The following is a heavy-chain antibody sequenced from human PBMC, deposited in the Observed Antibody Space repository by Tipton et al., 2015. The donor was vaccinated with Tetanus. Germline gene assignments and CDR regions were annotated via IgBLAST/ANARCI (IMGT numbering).Heavy chain of an antibody. CDR2: ISSTSRYI. J-gene: IGHJ3*01. Sequence: SLRLSCAISGFSISNYRMNWVRQAPGRGLEWVSSISSTSRYIYYAASVKGRATISRDDSKNTVYLELESQRPEDTAMYYCAKGAEAFDVWGQGTMVTVS. V-gene: IGHV3-21*04. CDR3: AKGAEAFDV. CDR1: GFSISNYR.